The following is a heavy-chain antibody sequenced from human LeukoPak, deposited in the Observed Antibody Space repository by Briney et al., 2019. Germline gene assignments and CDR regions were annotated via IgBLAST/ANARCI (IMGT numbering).Heavy chain of an antibody. CDR1: GFTFSSYS. Sequence: GSLRLSCAASGFTFSSYSMNWVRQAPGKGLEWIGEINHSGSTNYNPSLKSRVTISVDTSKNQFSLKLSSVTAADTAVYYCARACRITIFGVVIMAWFDPWGQGTLVTVSS. CDR2: INHSGST. CDR3: ARACRITIFGVVIMAWFDP. V-gene: IGHV4-34*01. J-gene: IGHJ5*02. D-gene: IGHD3-3*01.